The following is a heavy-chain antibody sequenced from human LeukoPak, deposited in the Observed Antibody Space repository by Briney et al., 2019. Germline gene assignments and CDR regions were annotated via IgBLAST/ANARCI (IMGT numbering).Heavy chain of an antibody. J-gene: IGHJ4*02. CDR1: GFTFRTYS. CDR2: ITSSSSDM. Sequence: PGGSLRLSCVGSGFTFRTYSMNWVRQAPGQGLEWVSYITSSSSDMYYADSVKGRFIISRDNAKNSVYLQMNSLRVEDTAIYYCARADGDYWGQGNLVTVSS. CDR3: ARADGDY. V-gene: IGHV3-21*05.